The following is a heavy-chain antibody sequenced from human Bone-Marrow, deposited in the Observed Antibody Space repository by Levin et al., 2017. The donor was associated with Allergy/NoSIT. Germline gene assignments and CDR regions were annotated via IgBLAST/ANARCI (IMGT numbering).Heavy chain of an antibody. D-gene: IGHD5-24*01. CDR3: AFSGATWDGHYFYGMDV. J-gene: IGHJ6*02. Sequence: ASETLSLTCAISGDSVSSKGAAWNWIRQSPSRGLEWLGRTYYRSKWYNDYAVFVKSRMIINADTSKNQFPLQFDSATADDTAVYCCAFSGATWDGHYFYGMDVWGQGTTVTVSS. V-gene: IGHV6-1*01. CDR2: TYYRSKWYN. CDR1: GDSVSSKGAA.